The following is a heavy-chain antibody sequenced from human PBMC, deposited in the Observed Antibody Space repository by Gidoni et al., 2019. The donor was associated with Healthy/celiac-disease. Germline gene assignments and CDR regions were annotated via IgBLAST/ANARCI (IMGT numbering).Heavy chain of an antibody. V-gene: IGHV4-61*01. CDR3: ARMQLYYYGVDV. CDR1: GGSVRSGSYY. CDR2: IYYSGSA. J-gene: IGHJ6*02. Sequence: QVQLQESGPGLVKPSETLSLTCTVSGGSVRSGSYYLSWSRQPPGKGLEWIGYIYYSGSANYNPSLKSRVTISVHTSKNQFSLKLSSVTAADTAVYYCARMQLYYYGVDVWGQGTTVTVSS.